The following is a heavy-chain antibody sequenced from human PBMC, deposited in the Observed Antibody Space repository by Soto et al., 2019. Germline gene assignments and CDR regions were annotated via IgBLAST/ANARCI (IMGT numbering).Heavy chain of an antibody. D-gene: IGHD3-3*01. J-gene: IGHJ6*02. V-gene: IGHV3-23*01. Sequence: EVQLLESGGGLVRPGGSLRLSCAASGFTFSSYAMSWVRQAPGKGLEWVSAISGSGGSTYYADSVKGRFTISRDNSKNALYLQTNSLRAEDTAVYYCAKGNFWSGYDYYYGMDVWGRGTTVTVSS. CDR3: AKGNFWSGYDYYYGMDV. CDR1: GFTFSSYA. CDR2: ISGSGGST.